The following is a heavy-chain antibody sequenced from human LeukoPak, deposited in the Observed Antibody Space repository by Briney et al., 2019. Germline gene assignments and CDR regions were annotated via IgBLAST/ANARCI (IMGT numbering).Heavy chain of an antibody. Sequence: GGSLRLSCAASGFNFSNYGMHWVRQAPGKGLEWVAIISFDGSDLYYADSVKGRFTISRDKSKNTLYLQMNSLRTEDTAVYYCASGLGLFDYWGQGTLVTVSS. J-gene: IGHJ4*02. CDR3: ASGLGLFDY. CDR2: ISFDGSDL. CDR1: GFNFSNYG. V-gene: IGHV3-30*03. D-gene: IGHD3-22*01.